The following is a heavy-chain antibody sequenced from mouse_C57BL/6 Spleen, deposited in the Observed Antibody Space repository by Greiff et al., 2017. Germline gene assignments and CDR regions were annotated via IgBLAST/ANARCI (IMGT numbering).Heavy chain of an antibody. CDR3: ARHPGDYDGYAMDY. Sequence: VKLQESGPGLVAPSQSLSITCTVSGFSLTSYGVHWVRQPPGKGLEWLVVIWSDGSTTYNSALKSRLSISKDNSKSQVFLKMNSLQTDDTAMYYCARHPGDYDGYAMDYWGQGTSVTVSS. V-gene: IGHV2-6-1*01. CDR2: IWSDGST. D-gene: IGHD2-4*01. J-gene: IGHJ4*01. CDR1: GFSLTSYG.